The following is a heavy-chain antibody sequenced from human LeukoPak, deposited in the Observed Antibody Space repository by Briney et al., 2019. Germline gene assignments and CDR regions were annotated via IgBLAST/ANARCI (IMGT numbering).Heavy chain of an antibody. CDR2: IYPGDSDT. J-gene: IGHJ4*02. D-gene: IGHD5-18*01. CDR3: ARNRGYSYGGSLYYFDY. Sequence: GESLKISCKGSGYSFTSYWIGWVRQMPGKGLEWMGIIYPGDSDTRYSPSFQGQVTISADKSISTAYLQWSSLKASDTAMYYCARNRGYSYGGSLYYFDYWGQGTLVTVSS. CDR1: GYSFTSYW. V-gene: IGHV5-51*01.